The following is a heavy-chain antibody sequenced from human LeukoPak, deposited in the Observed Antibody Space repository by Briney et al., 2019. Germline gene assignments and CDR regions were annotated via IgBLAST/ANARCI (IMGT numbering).Heavy chain of an antibody. V-gene: IGHV1-18*01. J-gene: IGHJ6*02. Sequence: ASVKVSCKASGGTFSSYAISWVRQAPGQGLEWMGWINPNSGGTNYAQNLQGRVTMTTDTSTSTAYMELRSLRPDDTAVYYCARDSPIAVAVYYYYGMDVWGQGTTVTVSS. D-gene: IGHD6-19*01. CDR2: INPNSGGT. CDR3: ARDSPIAVAVYYYYGMDV. CDR1: GGTFSSYA.